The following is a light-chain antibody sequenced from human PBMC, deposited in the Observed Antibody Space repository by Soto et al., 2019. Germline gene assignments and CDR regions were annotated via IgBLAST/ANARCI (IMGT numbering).Light chain of an antibody. J-gene: IGKJ4*01. V-gene: IGKV1-9*01. CDR1: QSISSY. CDR2: AAS. Sequence: DIQLTQSPSFLSASVGDRVTITCRASQSISSYLAWHQQKPGKAPKLLIYAASTLQSGVPSRFSGSGSGTEFTLTISSLQPEDFATYYCQRLNSYPLTFGGGTKVEIK. CDR3: QRLNSYPLT.